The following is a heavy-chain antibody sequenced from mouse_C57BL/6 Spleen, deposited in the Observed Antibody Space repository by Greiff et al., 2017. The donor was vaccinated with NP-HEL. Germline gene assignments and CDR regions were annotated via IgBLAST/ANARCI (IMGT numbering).Heavy chain of an antibody. CDR3: AREGSPQSFDY. J-gene: IGHJ2*01. CDR2: IHPNSGST. V-gene: IGHV1-64*01. CDR1: GYTFTSYW. D-gene: IGHD1-1*02. Sequence: VQLQQPGAELVKPGASVKLSCKASGYTFTSYWMHWVKQRPGQGLEWIGMIHPNSGSTNYNEKFKSKATLTVDKSSSPAYMQLSSLTSEDSAVYYCAREGSPQSFDYWGQGTTLTVSS.